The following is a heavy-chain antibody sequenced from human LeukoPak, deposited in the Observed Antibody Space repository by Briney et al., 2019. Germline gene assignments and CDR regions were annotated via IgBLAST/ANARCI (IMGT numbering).Heavy chain of an antibody. CDR1: GYTFTSYG. CDR2: ISAYNGNT. D-gene: IGHD3-3*01. J-gene: IGHJ4*02. Sequence: ASVKVSCKASGYTFTSYGISWVRQAPGQGLEWMGWISAYNGNTNYAQKLQGRVTMTTDTSTSTAYMELRSLRPDDTAVYYCARDDDFWSGYYKPEWNYWGQGTLVTVSS. CDR3: ARDDDFWSGYYKPEWNY. V-gene: IGHV1-18*01.